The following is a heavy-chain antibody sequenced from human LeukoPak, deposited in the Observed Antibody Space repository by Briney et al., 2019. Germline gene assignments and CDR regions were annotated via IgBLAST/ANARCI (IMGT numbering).Heavy chain of an antibody. CDR3: ARLGITGTTGGYYFDY. CDR1: GYTFTGYY. V-gene: IGHV1-2*02. D-gene: IGHD1-7*01. J-gene: IGHJ4*02. CDR2: INPNSGGT. Sequence: GVSVKVSCKASGYTFTGYYMHWVRQAPGQGLEWMGWINPNSGGTNYAQKFQGRVTMTRDTSISTAYMELSRLRSDDTAVYYCARLGITGTTGGYYFDYWGQGTLVTVSS.